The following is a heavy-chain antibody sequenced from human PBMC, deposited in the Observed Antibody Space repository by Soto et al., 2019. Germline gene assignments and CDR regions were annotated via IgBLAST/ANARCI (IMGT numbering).Heavy chain of an antibody. CDR2: ISSSSSYI. CDR3: AREGGQGSFPNYYYYGMDV. CDR1: GFTFSSYS. J-gene: IGHJ6*02. V-gene: IGHV3-21*01. Sequence: EVQLVESGGGLVKPGGSLRLSCAASGFTFSSYSMNWVRQAPGKGLEWVSSISSSSSYIYYADSVKGRFTISRDNAKNSLYLQMNSLRVEDTAVYYCAREGGQGSFPNYYYYGMDVWGQGTTVTVSS.